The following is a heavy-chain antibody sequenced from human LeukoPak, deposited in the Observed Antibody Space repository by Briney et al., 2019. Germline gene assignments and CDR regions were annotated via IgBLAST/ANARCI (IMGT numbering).Heavy chain of an antibody. CDR1: GGSFSGYY. V-gene: IGHV4-34*01. J-gene: IGHJ4*02. D-gene: IGHD2-21*01. CDR3: ARGHLRDFILWVGGGGGDYFDY. Sequence: SETLSLTCAVYGGSFSGYYWSWIRQPPGKGLEWIGEINHSGSTNYNPSLKSRVTISVDTSKNQFSLKLSSVTAADTAVYYCARGHLRDFILWVGGGGGDYFDYWGQGTLVTVSS. CDR2: INHSGST.